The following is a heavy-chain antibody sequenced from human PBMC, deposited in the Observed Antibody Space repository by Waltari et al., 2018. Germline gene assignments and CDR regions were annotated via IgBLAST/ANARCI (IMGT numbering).Heavy chain of an antibody. V-gene: IGHV4-4*01. J-gene: IGHJ5*02. CDR3: ARDRGRGLYLDT. CDR2: VRTTGKT. CDR1: W. Sequence: WWSWFRQTPGKGLEWIGQVRTTGKTNYNPSLDSRVTISIDTSTSRFSLTLASVSAADTAVYFCARDRGRGLYLDTWGQGILVTVSP. D-gene: IGHD2-15*01.